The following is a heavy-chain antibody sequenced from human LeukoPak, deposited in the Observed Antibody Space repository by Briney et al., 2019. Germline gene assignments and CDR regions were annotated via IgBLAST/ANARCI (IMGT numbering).Heavy chain of an antibody. Sequence: SQTLSLTSAISGDSAFSNTAAWNWIRQSPSRGLEWLGMTFYRSKWLNDYAVSVKSRIIINPDTSKNQFSLQLNSVTHEDTGVYYCARGEYQVLRGQQAMDVWGQGTAVTVSS. D-gene: IGHD2-2*01. CDR1: GDSAFSNTAA. CDR2: TFYRSKWLN. V-gene: IGHV6-1*01. CDR3: ARGEYQVLRGQQAMDV. J-gene: IGHJ6*02.